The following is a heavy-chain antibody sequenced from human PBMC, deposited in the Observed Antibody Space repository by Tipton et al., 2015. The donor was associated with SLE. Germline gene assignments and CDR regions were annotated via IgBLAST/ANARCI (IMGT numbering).Heavy chain of an antibody. D-gene: IGHD1-1*01. CDR1: GYSLSSSSYY. CDR3: AEWGAGTTGGFDY. Sequence: TLSLTCAVSGYSLSSSSYYWGWFRQPPGTGLEWIGSIYYSGSTYYNPSLKSRVTISVDTSKNQFSLKLSSVTAADTAVSYGAEWGAGTTGGFDYWGQGTLVTVSS. V-gene: IGHV4-39*07. J-gene: IGHJ4*02. CDR2: IYYSGST.